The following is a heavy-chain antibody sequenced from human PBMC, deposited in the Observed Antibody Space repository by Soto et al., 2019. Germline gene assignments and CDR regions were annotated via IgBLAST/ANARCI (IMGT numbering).Heavy chain of an antibody. V-gene: IGHV4-38-2*02. Sequence: PSETLSLTCAVSGFSISSGYFWGWIRQPPGKGPEWLGGIYHSGTTYYNPSVKGRVTISVDTSKNQFPLKMSSVTAADTAVYYCARDSSGYYWFDPWGQGTLVTVSS. CDR2: IYHSGTT. CDR3: ARDSSGYYWFDP. D-gene: IGHD3-22*01. CDR1: GFSISSGYF. J-gene: IGHJ5*02.